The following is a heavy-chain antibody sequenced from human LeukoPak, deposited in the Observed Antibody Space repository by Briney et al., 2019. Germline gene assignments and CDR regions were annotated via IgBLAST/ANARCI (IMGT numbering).Heavy chain of an antibody. D-gene: IGHD3-10*01. V-gene: IGHV1-2*06. J-gene: IGHJ6*03. CDR2: INPNSGGT. CDR1: GYTFTGYY. CDR3: AGAMVRGTQTWYYYYMDV. Sequence: APVKVSCKASGYTFTGYYMHWVRQAPGQGLEWMGRINPNSGGTNYAQKFQGRVTMTRDTSISTAYMELSRLRSDDTAVYYCAGAMVRGTQTWYYYYMDVWGKGTTVTVSS.